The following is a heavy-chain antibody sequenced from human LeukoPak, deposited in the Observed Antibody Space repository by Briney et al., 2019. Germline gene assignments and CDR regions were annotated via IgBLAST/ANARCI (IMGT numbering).Heavy chain of an antibody. CDR1: GGSLSSSSYY. CDR3: ARVPSYNWNYVGHYGMDV. J-gene: IGHJ6*02. Sequence: SETLSLTCTVYGGSLSSSSYYWGWLRQPPGTGLEWFGSIYYSGSTYYNPSLKSRLTISVDTSKNQFSMKLGSVTAADTAVYYCARVPSYNWNYVGHYGMDVWGQGTTVTVSS. CDR2: IYYSGST. D-gene: IGHD1-7*01. V-gene: IGHV4-39*01.